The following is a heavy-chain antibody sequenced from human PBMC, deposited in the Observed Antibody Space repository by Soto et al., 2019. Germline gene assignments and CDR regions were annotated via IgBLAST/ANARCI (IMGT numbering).Heavy chain of an antibody. CDR2: IYYSGST. Sequence: SETLSLTCTVSGGSVNSGGYHWSWIRQHPGKGLEWIGDIYYSGSTYYNPSLKSRVTISIDTSTNHFSLHLSALTAADTSVYYCARAPIPNWNYYGMDVWGQGTTVTVSS. D-gene: IGHD1-1*01. J-gene: IGHJ6*02. CDR3: ARAPIPNWNYYGMDV. V-gene: IGHV4-31*03. CDR1: GGSVNSGGYH.